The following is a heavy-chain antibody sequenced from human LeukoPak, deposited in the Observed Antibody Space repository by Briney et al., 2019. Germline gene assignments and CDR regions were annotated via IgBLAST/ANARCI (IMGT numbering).Heavy chain of an antibody. D-gene: IGHD2-15*01. CDR1: GFTFDSYV. CDR3: VRSKGGQYYFDY. V-gene: IGHV3-23*01. Sequence: GGSLILSCAASGFTFDSYVMTRVRQAPGRGLEWVSAFIGSGGKYYADSVKGRFTIFRDNSKNTLYLQMNSLRAEDTAVYYCVRSKGGQYYFDYWGQGTLATVSS. J-gene: IGHJ4*02. CDR2: FIGSGGK.